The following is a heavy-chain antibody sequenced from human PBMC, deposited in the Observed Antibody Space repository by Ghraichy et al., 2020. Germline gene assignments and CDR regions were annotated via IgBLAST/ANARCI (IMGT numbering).Heavy chain of an antibody. D-gene: IGHD3-10*01. CDR2: IYYSGRT. J-gene: IGHJ6*03. CDR1: CGSISSSSYY. Sequence: SETLSLTCIVSCGSISSSSYYWDWIRQPPGKGLEWIGSIYYSGRTYYNPSLKSRVTISVDTSKKQFSLKLSSVTAADTAVYYCARRVVQGVPYYYYMDVWGKGTTVAVTS. V-gene: IGHV4-39*01. CDR3: ARRVVQGVPYYYYMDV.